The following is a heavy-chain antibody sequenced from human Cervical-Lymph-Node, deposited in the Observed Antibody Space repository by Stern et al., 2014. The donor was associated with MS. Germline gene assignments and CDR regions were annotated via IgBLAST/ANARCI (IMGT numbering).Heavy chain of an antibody. D-gene: IGHD2/OR15-2a*01. CDR1: GYRFTSYW. J-gene: IGHJ4*02. Sequence: EVQLVQSGAEVKKPGESLKISCQGSGYRFTSYWVGWVRQMPGKGLEWMGTIYPSDSDVRYSPSFQGQVTISVDKSNSTAYLQWSSLKASDTGMYFCVSLPFENNWGQGTPVTVSS. CDR2: IYPSDSDV. CDR3: VSLPFENN. V-gene: IGHV5-51*01.